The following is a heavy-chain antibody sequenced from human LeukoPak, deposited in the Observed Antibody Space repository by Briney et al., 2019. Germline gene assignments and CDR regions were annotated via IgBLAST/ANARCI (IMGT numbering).Heavy chain of an antibody. D-gene: IGHD5-24*01. CDR1: GFTFDDYG. J-gene: IGHJ4*02. Sequence: GGSLRLSCAASGFTFDDYGMSWVRQAPGKGLEWVSATNWNGGSTHYADSVKGRFTISRDNSKNTLYLQMNSLRAEDTAVYYCAKGEMAGGGNDYWGQGTLVTVSS. V-gene: IGHV3-20*04. CDR3: AKGEMAGGGNDY. CDR2: TNWNGGST.